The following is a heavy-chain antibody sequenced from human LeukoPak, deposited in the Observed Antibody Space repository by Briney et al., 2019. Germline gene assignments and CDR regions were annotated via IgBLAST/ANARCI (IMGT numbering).Heavy chain of an antibody. D-gene: IGHD3-22*01. CDR2: MSAYNGNT. J-gene: IGHJ5*02. CDR1: GYTFTSYG. V-gene: IGHV1-18*01. CDR3: ARDLTAVVVITTELDWFAP. Sequence: EASVKVSCKALGYTFTSYGISWVRQAPGQGLEWMGWMSAYNGNTNYAQKLQGRVTMTTDTSTSTAYMELRSLRSDDTAVYYCARDLTAVVVITTELDWFAPWGQGTLVTVSS.